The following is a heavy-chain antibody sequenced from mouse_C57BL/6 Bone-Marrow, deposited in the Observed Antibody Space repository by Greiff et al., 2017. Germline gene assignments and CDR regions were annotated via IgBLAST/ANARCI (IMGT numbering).Heavy chain of an antibody. CDR2: IDPETGGT. V-gene: IGHV1-15*01. J-gene: IGHJ3*01. CDR1: GYTFTDYE. D-gene: IGHD1-1*01. Sequence: QVQLQQSGAELVRPGASVTLSCKASGYTFTDYEMHWVKQTPVHGLEWIGAIDPETGGTAYNQKFKGKAILTVDKSSSTAYMELRSLTSDDSAVYYCAILRIGAWFSCWGRGTLVTVSA. CDR3: AILRIGAWFSC.